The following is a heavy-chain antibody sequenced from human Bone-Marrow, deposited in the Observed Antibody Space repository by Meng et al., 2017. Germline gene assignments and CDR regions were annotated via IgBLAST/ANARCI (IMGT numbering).Heavy chain of an antibody. CDR2: IWYDGSNK. V-gene: IGHV3-33*01. CDR3: ASPGDSSGWFPFDY. J-gene: IGHJ4*02. CDR1: GFTFSSYG. D-gene: IGHD6-19*01. Sequence: GESLKISCAASGFTFSSYGMHWVRQAPGKGLEWVAVIWYDGSNKYYADSVKGRFTISRDNSKNTLYLQMNSLRAEDTAVYYCASPGDSSGWFPFDYWGQGTRVTGAS.